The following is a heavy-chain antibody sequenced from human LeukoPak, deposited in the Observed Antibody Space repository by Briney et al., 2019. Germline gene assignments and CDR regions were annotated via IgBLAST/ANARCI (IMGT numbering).Heavy chain of an antibody. D-gene: IGHD5-24*01. CDR2: IYYSGST. J-gene: IGHJ4*02. V-gene: IGHV4-39*01. Sequence: PETLSLTCIVSGGSISSSSYYWGWIRQPPGKGLEWIGSIYYSGSTSYNPSLKSRVTISVDTSKNQFSLKLSSVTAADTAVYYCARSEGGATIYWGQGALVTVSS. CDR3: ARSEGGATIY. CDR1: GGSISSSSYY.